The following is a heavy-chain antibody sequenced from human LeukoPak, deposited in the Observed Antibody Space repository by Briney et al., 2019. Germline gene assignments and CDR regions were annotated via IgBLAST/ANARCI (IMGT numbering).Heavy chain of an antibody. J-gene: IGHJ1*01. CDR1: GFTFSSYA. Sequence: PGGSLRLSCAASGFTFSSYAMSWVRQAPGKGLEWVSAISGSGGSTYYADSVKGRFTISRDNSKNTLYLQMNSLRAEDTAVYYCAKVDCSGGSCYSGAYFQHWGQSTLVTVSS. CDR3: AKVDCSGGSCYSGAYFQH. D-gene: IGHD2-15*01. V-gene: IGHV3-23*01. CDR2: ISGSGGST.